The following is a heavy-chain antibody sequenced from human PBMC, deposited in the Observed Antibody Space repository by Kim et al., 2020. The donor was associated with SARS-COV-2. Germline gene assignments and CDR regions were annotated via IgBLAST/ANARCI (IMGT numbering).Heavy chain of an antibody. CDR2: IDASDSYT. CDR3: ARYGNDWSGLSYYGMDV. D-gene: IGHD3-3*01. CDR1: GYSFTSYW. J-gene: IGHJ6*02. V-gene: IGHV5-10-1*01. Sequence: GESLKISCKGSGYSFTSYWISWVRQMPGKGLEWMGRIDASDSYTNYSPSFQGHVTISADKSISTAYLQWSSLKASDTAMYYCARYGNDWSGLSYYGMDVWGQGTTVTVSS.